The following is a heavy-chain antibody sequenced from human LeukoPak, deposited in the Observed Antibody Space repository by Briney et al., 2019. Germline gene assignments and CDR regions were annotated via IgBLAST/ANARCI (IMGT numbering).Heavy chain of an antibody. V-gene: IGHV3-15*01. CDR3: TYYYDGTPKGSQFDY. CDR1: GFTFSNAW. Sequence: PGGSLRLSCAASGFTFSNAWMSWVRQAPGKGLEWVGRIKSKSDGGTTDYAAPVKGRFTISRDDSKNTLYLQMNSLKTEDTAVYYCTYYYDGTPKGSQFDYWGQGTLVTVSS. CDR2: IKSKSDGGTT. J-gene: IGHJ4*02. D-gene: IGHD3-22*01.